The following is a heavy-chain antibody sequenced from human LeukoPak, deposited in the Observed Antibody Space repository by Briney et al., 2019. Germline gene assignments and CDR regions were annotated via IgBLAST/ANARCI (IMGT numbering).Heavy chain of an antibody. CDR2: ISSSSSI. CDR3: ARARLTVSDGFDY. V-gene: IGHV3-48*02. Sequence: GGSLRLSCAASGFTFSSYSMNWVRQAPGKGLEWVSYISSSSSIYYADSVKGRFTISRDNAKKSLYLQMNSLRDEDTAVYYCARARLTVSDGFDYWGQGTLATVSS. CDR1: GFTFSSYS. J-gene: IGHJ4*02. D-gene: IGHD6-19*01.